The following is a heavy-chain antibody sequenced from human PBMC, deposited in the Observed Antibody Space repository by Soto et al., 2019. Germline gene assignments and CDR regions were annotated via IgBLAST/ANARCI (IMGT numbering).Heavy chain of an antibody. V-gene: IGHV1-69*02. D-gene: IGHD6-19*01. CDR1: GGTFSSYT. CDR3: ATPQPGIAVAGGDY. CDR2: IIPILGIA. Sequence: QVQLVQSGAEVKKPGSSVKVSCKASGGTFSSYTISWVRQAPGQGLEWMGRIIPILGIANYAQKFQGRVTIIADKSTSTAYMELSSLRSEDTAVHYCATPQPGIAVAGGDYWGQGTLVTVSS. J-gene: IGHJ4*02.